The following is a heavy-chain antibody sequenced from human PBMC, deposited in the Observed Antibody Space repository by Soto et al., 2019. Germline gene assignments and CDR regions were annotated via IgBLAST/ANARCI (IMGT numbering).Heavy chain of an antibody. D-gene: IGHD2-15*01. CDR2: MNPKSGGA. CDR1: GYTFTDYY. V-gene: IGHV1-2*02. J-gene: IGHJ3*02. Sequence: ASVKVSCKTSGYTFTDYYTHWVRQAPGQGLEWMGWMNPKSGGAYFAQKFQGRVTLTRDTSIGTAYIEVNSLTSDDTAVYFCTRENIEKSDGLYDAFDIWGQGTTVTV. CDR3: TRENIEKSDGLYDAFDI.